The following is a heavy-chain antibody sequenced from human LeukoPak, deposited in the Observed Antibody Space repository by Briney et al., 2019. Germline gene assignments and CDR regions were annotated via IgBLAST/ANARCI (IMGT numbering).Heavy chain of an antibody. J-gene: IGHJ6*03. CDR3: AKVGYYDSSGPLDYYYMDV. D-gene: IGHD3-22*01. CDR2: ISSSSSTI. V-gene: IGHV3-48*01. CDR1: GFTFSSYS. Sequence: GGSLRLSCAASGFTFSSYSMNWVRQAPGKGLEWVSYISSSSSTIYYADSVKGRFTISRDNSKNTLYLQMNSLRAEDTAVYYCAKVGYYDSSGPLDYYYMDVWGKGTTVTISS.